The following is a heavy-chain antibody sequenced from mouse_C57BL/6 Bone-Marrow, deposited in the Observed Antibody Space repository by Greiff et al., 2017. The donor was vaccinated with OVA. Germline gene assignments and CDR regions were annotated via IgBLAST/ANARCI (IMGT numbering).Heavy chain of an antibody. Sequence: EVHLVESGGGLVQPGGSLKLSCAASGFTFSDYYMYWVRQTPEKRLEWVAYISNGGGSTYYPDTVKGRFTISRDNAKNTLYLQMSRLKSEDTAMYYCARHWGSNYLIYYYAMDYWGQGTSVTVSS. D-gene: IGHD2-5*01. CDR1: GFTFSDYY. CDR3: ARHWGSNYLIYYYAMDY. CDR2: ISNGGGST. V-gene: IGHV5-12*01. J-gene: IGHJ4*01.